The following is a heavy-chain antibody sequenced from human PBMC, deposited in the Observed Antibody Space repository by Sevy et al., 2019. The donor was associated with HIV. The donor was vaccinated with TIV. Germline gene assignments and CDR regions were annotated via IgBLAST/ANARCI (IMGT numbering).Heavy chain of an antibody. CDR3: ARDKYVCSSAACYEREGFDY. J-gene: IGHJ4*02. Sequence: GGSLRLSCAASGFTFSTYDMNWVRQAPGKGLEWISFISRSRNYRYYADSLKGRFTISRDNAKNSLHLQMNSLRVEDTAVYYCARDKYVCSSAACYEREGFDYWGQGTLVTVSS. CDR2: ISRSRNYR. D-gene: IGHD2-2*01. CDR1: GFTFSTYD. V-gene: IGHV3-21*05.